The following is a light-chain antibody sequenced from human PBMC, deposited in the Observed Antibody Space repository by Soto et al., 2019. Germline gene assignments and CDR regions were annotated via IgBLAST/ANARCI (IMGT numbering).Light chain of an antibody. J-gene: IGKJ4*01. CDR2: GAS. V-gene: IGKV3-20*01. CDR3: QQYGSSPLT. CDR1: QSVSSSY. Sequence: EIVLTQSPGTLSLSPGERATLSCRASQSVSSSYLAWYQQKPGQAPRLLIYGASSRATGIPDRFSGSGSGTDFTLTLSRLEPEDFAVYYCQQYGSSPLTFGGGTRWIS.